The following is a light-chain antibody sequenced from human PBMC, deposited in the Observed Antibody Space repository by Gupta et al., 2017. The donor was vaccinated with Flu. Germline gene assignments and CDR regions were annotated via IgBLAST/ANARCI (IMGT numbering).Light chain of an antibody. CDR3: QQYGSSPYT. J-gene: IGKJ2*01. CDR1: QSVSSSY. Sequence: EILLTQSPCSLSLSPGERVTLTCRASQSVSSSYLAWYQQKPGQAPRLLIYGASSRATGIPDRFSGSGSGTDFTLTISRLEPEDFAVYYCQQYGSSPYTFGQGTKLEIK. CDR2: GAS. V-gene: IGKV3-20*01.